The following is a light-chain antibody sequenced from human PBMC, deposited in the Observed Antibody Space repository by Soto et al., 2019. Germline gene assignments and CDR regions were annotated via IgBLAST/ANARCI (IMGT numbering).Light chain of an antibody. CDR2: GAS. Sequence: ELVLTQSPATLSLSPGEKATLSCRASQSLIKSLAWYQQKPGQAPSRLIYGASSRATGISDRFSGSGSGTDFTLTISRLEPEDFAVYYCQQYGSSPRTFGQGTKVDIK. CDR3: QQYGSSPRT. V-gene: IGKV3-20*01. J-gene: IGKJ1*01. CDR1: QSLIKS.